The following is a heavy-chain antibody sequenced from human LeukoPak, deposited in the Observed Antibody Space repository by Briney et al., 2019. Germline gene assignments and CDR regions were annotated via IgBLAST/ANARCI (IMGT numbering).Heavy chain of an antibody. J-gene: IGHJ4*02. CDR1: GGSITSRDHY. Sequence: PSETLSLTCTVSGGSITSRDHYWGWIRQPPGKRLQWIGSIYFSGSTDYNSSLKSRVTISVDTSRNQFSLKLRSLTAADTAVYYCARQVSGLSLYYFDYWGQGTLITVSS. CDR2: IYFSGST. D-gene: IGHD6-19*01. CDR3: ARQVSGLSLYYFDY. V-gene: IGHV4-39*01.